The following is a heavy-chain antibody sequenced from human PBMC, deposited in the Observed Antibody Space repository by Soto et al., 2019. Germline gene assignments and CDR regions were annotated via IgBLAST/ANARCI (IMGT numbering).Heavy chain of an antibody. CDR3: ARTGVEVTADRVYYYGQGV. CDR2: MNPDSGYT. CDR1: GYTFGSYD. D-gene: IGHD2-21*02. V-gene: IGHV1-8*01. J-gene: IGHJ6*01. Sequence: GASVKVSCKASGYTFGSYDVTWVRQATGQGLEWMGWMNPDSGYTVSAQRFQGRVTMTSDTSISTAYMELSSLSSDDTAVYYCARTGVEVTADRVYYYGQGVMGKGTTITAST.